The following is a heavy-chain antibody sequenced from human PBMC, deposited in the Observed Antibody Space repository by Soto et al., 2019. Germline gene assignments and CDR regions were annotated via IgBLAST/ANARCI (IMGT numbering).Heavy chain of an antibody. Sequence: SVKVSCKASGGTFSSYAISWVRQAPGQGLEWMGGIIPIFGIANYAQKFQGRVTITADKSTSTAYMELSSLRSEDTAVYYCARGTISGWAYYYYGMDVWGQGTTVTVSS. D-gene: IGHD6-19*01. CDR2: IIPIFGIA. CDR1: GGTFSSYA. J-gene: IGHJ6*02. V-gene: IGHV1-69*10. CDR3: ARGTISGWAYYYYGMDV.